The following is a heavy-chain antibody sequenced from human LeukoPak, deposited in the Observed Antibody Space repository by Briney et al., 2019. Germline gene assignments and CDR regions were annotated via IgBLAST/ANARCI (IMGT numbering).Heavy chain of an antibody. V-gene: IGHV3-7*01. CDR2: IKQDGSEK. J-gene: IGHJ4*02. D-gene: IGHD5-24*01. CDR3: ASARDGLGQGFFDY. Sequence: PGGSLRLSCAASGFTFSSYWMSWVRQAPGKGLEWVANIKQDGSEKYYVDSVKGRFTISRDNAKNSLHLQMNSLRAEDTAVYYCASARDGLGQGFFDYWGQGTLVTVSS. CDR1: GFTFSSYW.